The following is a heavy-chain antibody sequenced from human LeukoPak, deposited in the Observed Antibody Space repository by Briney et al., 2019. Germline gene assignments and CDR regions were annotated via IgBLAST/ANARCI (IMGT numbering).Heavy chain of an antibody. Sequence: GGSLRLSCAASGFTFSSYAMSWVRQAPGKGLEWVSAISASGGSTNYADSVKGRFTVSRDTSKDTLYLQMNSLRAEDTAVYYCAKDKTTVTLWGQGTLVTVSS. J-gene: IGHJ4*02. CDR2: ISASGGST. D-gene: IGHD4-11*01. CDR3: AKDKTTVTL. V-gene: IGHV3-23*01. CDR1: GFTFSSYA.